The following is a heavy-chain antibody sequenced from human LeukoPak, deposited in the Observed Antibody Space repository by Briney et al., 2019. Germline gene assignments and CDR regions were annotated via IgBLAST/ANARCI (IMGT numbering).Heavy chain of an antibody. J-gene: IGHJ2*01. CDR3: ASSIVMPDVYWYFDL. V-gene: IGHV3-53*01. CDR2: IYSAGYT. D-gene: IGHD1-26*01. Sequence: GGSLRLSCTASGFNVNTNYMTWVRQAPGKGLEWVSVIYSAGYTYYTDSVKGRFTISRDNSKNTLYLQLNSLRAEDTAVYFCASSIVMPDVYWYFDLWGRGTLVTVSS. CDR1: GFNVNTNY.